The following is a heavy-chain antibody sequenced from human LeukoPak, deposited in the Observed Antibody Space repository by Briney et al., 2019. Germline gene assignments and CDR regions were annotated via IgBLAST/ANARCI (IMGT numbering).Heavy chain of an antibody. Sequence: PGGSLRLSCAASGFTFTSSAVTWVRQAPGKGLEWVSAISGSGGSTYYADSVKGRFTISRDNSKNTLYLQMNSLRAEDTAVYYCAKEISSGWTVDYWGQGTLVTVSS. V-gene: IGHV3-23*01. CDR3: AKEISSGWTVDY. CDR1: GFTFTSSA. CDR2: ISGSGGST. J-gene: IGHJ4*02. D-gene: IGHD6-19*01.